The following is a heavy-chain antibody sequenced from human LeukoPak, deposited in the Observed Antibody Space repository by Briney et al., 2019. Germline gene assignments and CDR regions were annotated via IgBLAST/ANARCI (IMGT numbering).Heavy chain of an antibody. CDR1: GFTFSSYV. CDR2: ISVSGDNT. D-gene: IGHD3-22*01. V-gene: IGHV3-23*01. J-gene: IGHJ5*02. CDR3: ANYNYYDTSGPS. Sequence: GGSLRLSCAASGFTFSSYVMNWVRQAPGKGLGWVSGISVSGDNTYYADSVRGRFTISRDNSNNTLYLQMNSLRVEDTAVYYCANYNYYDTSGPSWGQGTLVTVSS.